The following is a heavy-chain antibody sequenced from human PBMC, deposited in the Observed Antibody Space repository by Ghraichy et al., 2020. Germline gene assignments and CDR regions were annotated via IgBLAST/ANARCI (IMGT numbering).Heavy chain of an antibody. CDR2: INSDGSST. V-gene: IGHV3-74*01. Sequence: GGSLRLSCAASGFRLNSYWVLRVRQAPGNGLVWVSRINSDGSSTSYADSVKGRFTISRDNAKNTLYLQMNSLRAEDTAVYYCARSYYYDSSAVPAFAQWGQGTLVTVSS. CDR1: GFRLNSYW. J-gene: IGHJ4*02. CDR3: ARSYYYDSSAVPAFAQ. D-gene: IGHD3-22*01.